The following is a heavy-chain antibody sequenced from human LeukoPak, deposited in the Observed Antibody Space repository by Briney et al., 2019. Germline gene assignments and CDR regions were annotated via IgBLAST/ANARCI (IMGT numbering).Heavy chain of an antibody. Sequence: GRSLRLSCAASGFTFSSYAMHWVRQAPGKGLEWVAVISYDGINKYYADSVKGRFTISRDNSKNTLFLQMNSLRAEDTAVYYCAKDSLRKTIVGTTTRGVNDYWGQGTLVTVSS. D-gene: IGHD1-26*01. J-gene: IGHJ4*02. CDR3: AKDSLRKTIVGTTTRGVNDY. V-gene: IGHV3-30*18. CDR1: GFTFSSYA. CDR2: ISYDGINK.